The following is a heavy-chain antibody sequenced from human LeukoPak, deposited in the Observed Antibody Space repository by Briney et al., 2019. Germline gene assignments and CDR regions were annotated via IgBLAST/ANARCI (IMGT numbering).Heavy chain of an antibody. J-gene: IGHJ5*02. CDR2: ISADNGNT. Sequence: ASVKVSCKASGYTFSSYSISWVRQAPGQGLEWMGWISADNGNTKYTQKLQGRVTMTTDTSTSTAYMELRSLRSDDTAVYYCARNYVGYDILTGYYKNWFDPWGQGTLVTVSS. CDR1: GYTFSSYS. CDR3: ARNYVGYDILTGYYKNWFDP. V-gene: IGHV1-18*04. D-gene: IGHD3-9*01.